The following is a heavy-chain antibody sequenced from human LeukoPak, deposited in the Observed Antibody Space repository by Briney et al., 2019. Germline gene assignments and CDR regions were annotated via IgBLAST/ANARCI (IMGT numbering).Heavy chain of an antibody. CDR1: GFNFRMHA. D-gene: IGHD6-19*01. CDR3: VTDPPDSGWAFWS. V-gene: IGHV3-33*01. CDR2: IWREGNVK. J-gene: IGHJ5*02. Sequence: QPGTSLRLSCATSGFNFRMHAMHWVRQAPGKGLGWVAMIWREGNVKYYVDSVKGRFTISRDDFTSELYLQMDRLRVEDTAVYYCVTDPPDSGWAFWSWGQGALVTVSS.